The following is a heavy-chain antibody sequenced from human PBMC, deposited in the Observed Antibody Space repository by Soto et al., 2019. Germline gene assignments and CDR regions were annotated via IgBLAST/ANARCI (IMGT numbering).Heavy chain of an antibody. CDR2: IIPIFGTA. Sequence: SVKVSCKASGGTFSSYAISWVRQAPGQGLEWMGGIIPIFGTANYAQKFQGRVTITADESTSTAYMELSSLRSEDTAVYYCARGPDIVVVPAAIYYYYGMDVWGQGTTVTVYS. V-gene: IGHV1-69*13. CDR1: GGTFSSYA. D-gene: IGHD2-2*01. J-gene: IGHJ6*02. CDR3: ARGPDIVVVPAAIYYYYGMDV.